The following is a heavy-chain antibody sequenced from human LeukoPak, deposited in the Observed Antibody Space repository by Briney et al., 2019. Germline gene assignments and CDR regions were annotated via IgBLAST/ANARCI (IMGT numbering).Heavy chain of an antibody. CDR1: GFTFSSYE. Sequence: GGSLRLSCAASGFTFSSYEMNWVRQAPGKGLEWVSDISSSGSTIYYADSVKGRFTISRDNAKNSLYLQMNSLRAEDTAVYYCLAGYDILTGYYDAYYYYGMDVRGKGTTVTVSS. CDR3: LAGYDILTGYYDAYYYYGMDV. D-gene: IGHD3-9*01. V-gene: IGHV3-48*03. CDR2: ISSSGSTI. J-gene: IGHJ6*04.